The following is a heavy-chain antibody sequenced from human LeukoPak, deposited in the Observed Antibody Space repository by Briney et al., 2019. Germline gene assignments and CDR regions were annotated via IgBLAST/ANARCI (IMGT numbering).Heavy chain of an antibody. CDR2: MSPYSGNT. V-gene: IGHV1-8*01. J-gene: IGHJ4*02. CDR1: GYTFTSCD. D-gene: IGHD6-19*01. CDR3: SRASVSSSGWYSGY. Sequence: ASVKISCKASGYTFTSCDINWVRQAAGQGLEWMGWMSPYSGNTDYAQKFQGRVTMTRNTSISTAYMELTSLGSDDTAVYYCSRASVSSSGWYSGYWGQGSQVTVSS.